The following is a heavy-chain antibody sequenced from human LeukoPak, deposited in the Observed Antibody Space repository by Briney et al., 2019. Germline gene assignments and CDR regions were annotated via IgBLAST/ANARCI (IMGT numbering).Heavy chain of an antibody. V-gene: IGHV4-34*01. Sequence: SETLSLTCAVDGGSFGGYCWSWIRQPPGKGLEWIWAISHSGNTNYNPSLKSRVTISADTSKTQSSLKVSSVTAAATAVYSCPRPMVRGVKSFALWGQPTLVTVHS. CDR3: PRPMVRGVKSFAL. J-gene: IGHJ1*01. CDR2: ISHSGNT. D-gene: IGHD3-10*01. CDR1: GGSFGGYC.